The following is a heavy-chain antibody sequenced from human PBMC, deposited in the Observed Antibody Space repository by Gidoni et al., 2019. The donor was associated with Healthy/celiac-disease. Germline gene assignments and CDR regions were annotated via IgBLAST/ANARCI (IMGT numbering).Heavy chain of an antibody. D-gene: IGHD5-18*01. CDR1: GFTFSSYG. CDR3: AKDPYSYGLNWFDP. J-gene: IGHJ5*02. Sequence: QVQLVESGGGVVQPGRSLRLSCAASGFTFSSYGMHWVRQAPGKGLEWVAVISYDGSNKYYADSMKGRFTISRDNSKNTLYLQMNSLRAEDTAVYYCAKDPYSYGLNWFDPWGQGTLVTVSS. V-gene: IGHV3-30*18. CDR2: ISYDGSNK.